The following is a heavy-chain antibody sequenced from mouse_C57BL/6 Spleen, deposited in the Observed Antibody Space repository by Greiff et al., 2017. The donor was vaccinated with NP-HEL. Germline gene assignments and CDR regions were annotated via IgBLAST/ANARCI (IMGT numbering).Heavy chain of an antibody. J-gene: IGHJ2*01. V-gene: IGHV1-64*01. Sequence: VQLQQPGAELVKPGASVKLSCKASGYTFTSYWMHWVKQRPGQGLEWIGMIHPNSGSTNYNEKFKSKATLTVDKSSSTAYMQLSSLTSEDSAVYYCARGGYYGNYIGYWGQGTTLTVSS. D-gene: IGHD2-1*01. CDR2: IHPNSGST. CDR1: GYTFTSYW. CDR3: ARGGYYGNYIGY.